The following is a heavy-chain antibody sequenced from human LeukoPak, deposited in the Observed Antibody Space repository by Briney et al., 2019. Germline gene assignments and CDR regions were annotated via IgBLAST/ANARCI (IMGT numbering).Heavy chain of an antibody. J-gene: IGHJ4*02. CDR2: ISGSGGST. V-gene: IGHV3-23*01. D-gene: IGHD3-10*01. Sequence: GGSLRLSCAASGFTFSSYGMSWVRQAPGKGLEWVSAISGSGGSTYYADSVKGRFTISRDNSKNTLYLQMNSLRAEDTAVYYCAKDNVPYYYGSGSYYPPSFFDYWGQGTLVTVSS. CDR3: AKDNVPYYYGSGSYYPPSFFDY. CDR1: GFTFSSYG.